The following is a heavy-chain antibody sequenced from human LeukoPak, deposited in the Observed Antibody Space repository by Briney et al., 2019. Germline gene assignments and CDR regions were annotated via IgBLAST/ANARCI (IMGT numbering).Heavy chain of an antibody. J-gene: IGHJ5*02. CDR3: AREIVVVPAAMGFDP. D-gene: IGHD2-2*01. Sequence: ASVKVSCKASGYTFTTYYIHRVRQAPGQGLEWMGVINPSGGSTSFAQKLQARLTMTRDTSTSTVYMELSGLRSEDTAVYYCAREIVVVPAAMGFDPWGQGTLVTVSS. V-gene: IGHV1-46*01. CDR2: INPSGGST. CDR1: GYTFTTYY.